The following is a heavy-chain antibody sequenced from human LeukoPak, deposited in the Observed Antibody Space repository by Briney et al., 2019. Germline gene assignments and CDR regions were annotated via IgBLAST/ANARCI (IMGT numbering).Heavy chain of an antibody. J-gene: IGHJ4*02. D-gene: IGHD3-22*01. CDR2: INHSGST. CDR1: GGSFSGYH. V-gene: IGHV4-34*01. CDR3: AREWLARGGYY. Sequence: SETLSLTCAVYGGSFSGYHWSWIRQPPGKGLEWIGEINHSGSTNYNPSLKSRVTISVDTSKNQFSLKLSSVTAADTAVYYCAREWLARGGYYWGQGTLVTVSS.